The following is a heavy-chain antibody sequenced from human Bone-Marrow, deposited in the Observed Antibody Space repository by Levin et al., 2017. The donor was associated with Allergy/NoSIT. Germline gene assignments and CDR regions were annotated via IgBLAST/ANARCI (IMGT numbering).Heavy chain of an antibody. D-gene: IGHD3-3*02. CDR3: TRDHFRPGDYFDY. CDR2: IRSRAYGGTS. V-gene: IGHV3-49*03. J-gene: IGHJ4*02. CDR1: GFNFGDYA. Sequence: GESLKISCTASGFNFGDYAMNWFRQAPGKGLEWVAFIRSRAYGGTSEYAAAVKGRFSISRDDSKGIAYLQMNSLKIEDTAVYYCTRDHFRPGDYFDYWGQGTLVTVSS.